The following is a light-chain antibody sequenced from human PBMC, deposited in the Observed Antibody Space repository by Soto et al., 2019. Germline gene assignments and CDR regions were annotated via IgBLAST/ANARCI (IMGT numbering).Light chain of an antibody. V-gene: IGKV1-5*03. CDR1: QTISSW. CDR3: QPYTSDSKT. Sequence: EIQMCLSPSTLCVSVGDRVTITCRASQTISSWLAWYQQKPGKAPKLLIYKASTLKSGVPSRFSGSGSGTEITLTISSHPPDTFPTNYGQPYTSDSKTFDLGTKVDIK. CDR2: KAS. J-gene: IGKJ1*01.